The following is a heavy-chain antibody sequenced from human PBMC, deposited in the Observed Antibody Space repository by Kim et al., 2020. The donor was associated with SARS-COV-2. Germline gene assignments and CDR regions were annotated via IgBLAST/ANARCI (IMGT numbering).Heavy chain of an antibody. Sequence: ASVKVSCKASGYTFTSNAIHWMRQAPGQGPEWMGWINTDNGDTRYSQRFQGRVTFTRDSSASTAYMELRSLRSEDTSMFYCGRSSDYYGGLDYWGQGTLVTVSS. CDR2: INTDNGDT. D-gene: IGHD3-22*01. J-gene: IGHJ4*02. V-gene: IGHV1-3*04. CDR3: GRSSDYYGGLDY. CDR1: GYTFTSNA.